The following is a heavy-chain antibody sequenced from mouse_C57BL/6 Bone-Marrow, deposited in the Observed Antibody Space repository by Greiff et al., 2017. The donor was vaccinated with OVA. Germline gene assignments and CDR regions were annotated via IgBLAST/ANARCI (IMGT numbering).Heavy chain of an antibody. J-gene: IGHJ2*01. Sequence: EVKLMESGGDLVKPGGSLKLSCAASGFTFSSYGMSWVRQTPDKRLEWVATISSGGSYTYYPESVKVRFTISRDNAKNTLYLQMSSLKSEYTAMYYCARHGDYGSFFDYWGQGTTLTVSS. D-gene: IGHD1-1*01. CDR1: GFTFSSYG. CDR2: ISSGGSYT. CDR3: ARHGDYGSFFDY. V-gene: IGHV5-6*01.